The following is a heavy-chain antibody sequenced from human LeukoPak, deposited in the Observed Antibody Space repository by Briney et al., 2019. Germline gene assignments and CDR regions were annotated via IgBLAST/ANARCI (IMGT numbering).Heavy chain of an antibody. Sequence: SETLSLTCTVSGGSISSGSYYWSWIRQPAGKGLEWIGCIYTSGSTNYNPSLKSRVTISVDTSKNQFSLKLSSVTAADTAVYYCARTPIVVVPAAMGGYDAFDIWGQGTMVTVSS. V-gene: IGHV4-61*02. CDR3: ARTPIVVVPAAMGGYDAFDI. J-gene: IGHJ3*02. CDR1: GGSISSGSYY. D-gene: IGHD2-2*01. CDR2: IYTSGST.